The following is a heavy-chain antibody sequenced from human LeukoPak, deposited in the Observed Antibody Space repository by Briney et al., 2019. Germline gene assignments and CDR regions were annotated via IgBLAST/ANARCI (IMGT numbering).Heavy chain of an antibody. CDR3: AREIPGGRLDY. CDR1: GGSISSYH. Sequence: SETLSLTCSVSGGSISSYHWSWIRQPPGKGLEWIGYIYYSGSTNYNPSLKSRVTISVDTSKNQFSLNLSSVTAADTAVYYCAREIPGGRLDYWGQGTLVTVSS. J-gene: IGHJ4*02. D-gene: IGHD1-14*01. CDR2: IYYSGST. V-gene: IGHV4-59*01.